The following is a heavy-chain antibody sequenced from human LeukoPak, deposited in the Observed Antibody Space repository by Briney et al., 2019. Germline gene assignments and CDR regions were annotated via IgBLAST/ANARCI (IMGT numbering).Heavy chain of an antibody. D-gene: IGHD6-13*01. CDR2: ISNDGSNK. CDR3: AKRGSSSWYFDY. J-gene: IGHJ4*02. CDR1: GFTFSRYE. Sequence: GGSLRLSCAASGFTFSRYEMHWVRQAPGKGLEWVTLISNDGSNKYYADSVKGRFTISRDNSKNTLSLQMNSLRVEDTAVYYCAKRGSSSWYFDYWGQGTLVTVSS. V-gene: IGHV3-30-3*02.